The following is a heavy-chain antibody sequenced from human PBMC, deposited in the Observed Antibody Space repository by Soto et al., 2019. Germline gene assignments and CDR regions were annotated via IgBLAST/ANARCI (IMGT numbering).Heavy chain of an antibody. Sequence: ASVKVSCKASGYTFTSYAMHWVRQAPGQRLEWMGWINAGNGNTKYSQKFQGRVTITRDTSASTAYMELSSLRSEDTAVYYCARASNGWYQNPDYWGQGTLVTVSS. V-gene: IGHV1-3*01. CDR2: INAGNGNT. D-gene: IGHD6-19*01. CDR3: ARASNGWYQNPDY. J-gene: IGHJ4*02. CDR1: GYTFTSYA.